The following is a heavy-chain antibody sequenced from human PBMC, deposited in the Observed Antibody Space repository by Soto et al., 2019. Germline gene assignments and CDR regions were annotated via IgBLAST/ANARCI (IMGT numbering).Heavy chain of an antibody. CDR1: GGSISSYY. CDR2: IYYSGST. D-gene: IGHD1-26*01. V-gene: IGHV4-59*01. CDR3: ARRYGGNFDY. J-gene: IGHJ4*02. Sequence: PSETLSLTCTVSGGSISSYYWSWIRQLPGKGLEWIGYIYYSGSTNYNPSLKSRVTISVDTSKNQFSLKLSSVTAADTAVYYCARRYGGNFDYWGQGTLVTVSS.